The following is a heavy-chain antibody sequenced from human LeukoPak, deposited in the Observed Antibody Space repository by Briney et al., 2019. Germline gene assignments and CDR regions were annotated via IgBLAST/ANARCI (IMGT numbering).Heavy chain of an antibody. Sequence: SETPSLTCTVSGGSFSSGTSYWTWIRQHPGKGLEWIGYIYHSGSTYYNPSLKSRVTISVDTSKNQFSLKLSSVTAADTAVYYCARGDSLLRYFDWLPPDYWGQGTLVTVSS. V-gene: IGHV4-31*03. J-gene: IGHJ4*02. CDR1: GGSFSSGTSY. CDR3: ARGDSLLRYFDWLPPDY. CDR2: IYHSGST. D-gene: IGHD3-9*01.